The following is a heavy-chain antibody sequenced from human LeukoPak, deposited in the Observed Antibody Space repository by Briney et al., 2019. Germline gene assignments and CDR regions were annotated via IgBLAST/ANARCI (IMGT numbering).Heavy chain of an antibody. D-gene: IGHD2-15*01. CDR1: GFTLSDYY. V-gene: IGHV3-66*02. CDR3: ARERKLIVAPNYYYYYMDV. J-gene: IGHJ6*03. CDR2: IYSGGST. Sequence: GGSLRLSCAASGFTLSDYYMSWIRQAPGKGLEWVSVIYSGGSTYYADSVKGRFTISRDNSKNTLYLQMNSLRAEDTAVYYCARERKLIVAPNYYYYYMDVWGKGTTVTVSS.